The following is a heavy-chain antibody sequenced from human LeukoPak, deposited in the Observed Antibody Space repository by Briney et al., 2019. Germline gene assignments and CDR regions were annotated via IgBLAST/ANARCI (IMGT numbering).Heavy chain of an antibody. V-gene: IGHV1-46*01. D-gene: IGHD3-10*01. CDR1: GYTFTGYY. J-gene: IGHJ6*02. Sequence: GASVKVSCKASGYTFTGYYMHWVRQAPGQGLEWMGIINPSGGSTSYAQKFQGRVTMTRDTSTSTAYMELSSLRSEDTAVYYCARGRIYYGSGVRDYCYYGMDVWGQGTTVTVSS. CDR2: INPSGGST. CDR3: ARGRIYYGSGVRDYCYYGMDV.